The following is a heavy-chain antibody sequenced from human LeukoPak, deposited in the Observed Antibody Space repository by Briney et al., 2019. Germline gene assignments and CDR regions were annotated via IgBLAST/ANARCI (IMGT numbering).Heavy chain of an antibody. CDR3: ARARLVVPAASNYYYYGMDV. D-gene: IGHD2-2*01. CDR1: GGSISSYY. CDR2: IYYSGST. Sequence: PSETLSLTCTVSGGSISSYYWSWIRQPPGKGLEWIGYIYYSGSTNYNPSLKSRVTISVDTSKNQFSLKLSSVTAADTAVYYCARARLVVPAASNYYYYGMDVWGQGDTVTVSS. J-gene: IGHJ6*02. V-gene: IGHV4-59*01.